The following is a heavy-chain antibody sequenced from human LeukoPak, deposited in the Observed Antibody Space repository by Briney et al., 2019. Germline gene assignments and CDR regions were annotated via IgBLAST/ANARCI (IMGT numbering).Heavy chain of an antibody. CDR3: AKSGYCSGTSCYSLDY. CDR2: ISGSGGST. J-gene: IGHJ4*02. D-gene: IGHD2-2*01. V-gene: IGHV3-23*01. CDR1: GFTFSSYA. Sequence: GGSLRLSCAASGFTFSSYAMSWVRQAPGKGLEWVSAISGSGGSTYYADSVKGRFTISRDNSKNTLYLQMNSLRAEDTAVYYCAKSGYCSGTSCYSLDYWGQGTLVTVSS.